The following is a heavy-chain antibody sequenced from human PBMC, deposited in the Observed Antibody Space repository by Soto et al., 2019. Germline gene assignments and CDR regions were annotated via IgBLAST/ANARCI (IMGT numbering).Heavy chain of an antibody. Sequence: QVHLVQSAAEVKKPGASVTVSCKASGYPFSSYGITWVRQAPGRGLEWMGWTSAFYGNSTYSEKFQGRVTMTIDTSTSTAYMDLTSLKSGDTAVYYCARLVVAGTPLDYWGQGTLVTVSS. J-gene: IGHJ4*02. D-gene: IGHD2-15*01. CDR3: ARLVVAGTPLDY. CDR1: GYPFSSYG. V-gene: IGHV1-18*04. CDR2: TSAFYGNS.